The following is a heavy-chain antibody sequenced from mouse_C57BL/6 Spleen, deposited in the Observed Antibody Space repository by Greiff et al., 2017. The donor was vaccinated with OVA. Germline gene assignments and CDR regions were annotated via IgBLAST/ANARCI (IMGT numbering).Heavy chain of an antibody. Sequence: EVQVVESGGDLVKPGGSLKLSCAASGFTFSSYGMSWVRQTPDKRLEWVATISSGGSYTYYPDSVKGRFTISRDNAKNTQYLQMSSLKCEDTAMYYSARRGPKGYFDYWGQGTTLTVSS. CDR1: GFTFSSYG. V-gene: IGHV5-6*01. CDR3: ARRGPKGYFDY. CDR2: ISSGGSYT. J-gene: IGHJ2*01.